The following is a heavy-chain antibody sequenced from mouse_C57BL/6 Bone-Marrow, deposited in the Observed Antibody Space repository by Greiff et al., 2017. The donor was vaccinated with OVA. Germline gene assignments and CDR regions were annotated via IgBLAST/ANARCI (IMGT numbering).Heavy chain of an antibody. J-gene: IGHJ2*01. CDR1: GYAFSSSW. V-gene: IGHV1-82*01. CDR3: ARHEDGYYASYFDY. Sequence: QVQLKESGPELVKPGASVKISCKASGYAFSSSWMNWVKQRPGKGLEWIGRIYPGDGDTNYNGKFKGKAKLTADKSSSTASMQLSSLTSEDSAVYFCARHEDGYYASYFDYWGQGTTLTVSS. CDR2: IYPGDGDT. D-gene: IGHD2-3*01.